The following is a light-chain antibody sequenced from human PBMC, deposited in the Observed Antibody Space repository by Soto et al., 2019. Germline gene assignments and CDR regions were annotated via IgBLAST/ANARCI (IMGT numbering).Light chain of an antibody. CDR2: KTS. Sequence: DIQTTQSPSTLAAAKGYRFTITCRASQSLSGWLAWYQQKPGKAPNLLIYKTSNLEDGVPSRFSGSGSGTQFTLTISSLQPDDFATYYCQRYNTFSGTFGPGTKVDIK. V-gene: IGKV1-5*03. J-gene: IGKJ1*01. CDR3: QRYNTFSGT. CDR1: QSLSGW.